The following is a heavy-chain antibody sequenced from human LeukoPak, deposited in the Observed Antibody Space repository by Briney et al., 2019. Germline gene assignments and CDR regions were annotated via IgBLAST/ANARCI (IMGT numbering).Heavy chain of an antibody. CDR2: INEDGSEK. D-gene: IGHD4-17*01. V-gene: IGHV3-7*01. CDR3: ARSDYGDYGSWSRYYYGMDV. J-gene: IGHJ6*02. Sequence: GGSLRLSCAASGFTFSTRWMSWVRQAPGKGLEWVANINEDGSEKNYVESLKGRFTISRDNAKNSLYLQMNSLRAEDTALYYCARSDYGDYGSWSRYYYGMDVWGQGTTVTVSS. CDR1: GFTFSTRW.